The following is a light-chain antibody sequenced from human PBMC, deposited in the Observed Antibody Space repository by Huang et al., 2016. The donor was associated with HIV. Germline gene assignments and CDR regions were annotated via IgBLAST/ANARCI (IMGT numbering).Light chain of an antibody. Sequence: EIVMTQSPATLSVSPGQRVTLSCRANRSVSTNLARYQQRHGQAPRLLIYGSSTRAPGIPARFSGSGSGTDFSLTISSLQSEDFALYYCHQYNNWLLSFGGGTRV. V-gene: IGKV3-15*01. CDR3: HQYNNWLLS. CDR1: RSVSTN. CDR2: GSS. J-gene: IGKJ4*01.